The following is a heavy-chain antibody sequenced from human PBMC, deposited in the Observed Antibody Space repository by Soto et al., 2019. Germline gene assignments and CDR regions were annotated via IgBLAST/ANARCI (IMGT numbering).Heavy chain of an antibody. J-gene: IGHJ4*03. V-gene: IGHV3-7*01. D-gene: IGHD3-16*01. CDR3: AREQNLAI. Sequence: GGSLRLSCEASGFTFSNYWMTWVRQAPGKGLEWVANIKLDGSEKYYVDSVKGRFTISRDNGKNSLFLQLNSLRADDTAMYYCAREQNLAIWGQGTMVTVSS. CDR1: GFTFSNYW. CDR2: IKLDGSEK.